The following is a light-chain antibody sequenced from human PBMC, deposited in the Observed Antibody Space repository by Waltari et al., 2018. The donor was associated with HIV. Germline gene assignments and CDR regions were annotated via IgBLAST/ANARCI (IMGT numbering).Light chain of an antibody. CDR3: QSADTSGTRV. Sequence: SFELTQPPSVSVSPGQTARITCSGEALATQYTYWYQQKPGQAPVVVIYKDTERPSGIPERFSGSSSGTTVTLTISAVQAEDEADYYCQSADTSGTRVFASGTKVTVL. V-gene: IGLV3-25*03. CDR2: KDT. J-gene: IGLJ1*01. CDR1: ALATQY.